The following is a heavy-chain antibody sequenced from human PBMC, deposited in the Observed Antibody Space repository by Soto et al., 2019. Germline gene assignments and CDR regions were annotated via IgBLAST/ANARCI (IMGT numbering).Heavy chain of an antibody. CDR1: GFTFSSYS. V-gene: IGHV3-21*04. CDR3: ARGRWLAPGAFDY. CDR2: ISSSSSYI. Sequence: EVQLVESGGGLVKPGGSLRLSCAASGFTFSSYSMNWVRQAPGKGLEWVSSISSSSSYIYYADSVKGRFTISRDNAKNSLYLQMNSLRAEDTAVYYRARGRWLAPGAFDYWGQGTLVTVSS. D-gene: IGHD6-19*01. J-gene: IGHJ4*02.